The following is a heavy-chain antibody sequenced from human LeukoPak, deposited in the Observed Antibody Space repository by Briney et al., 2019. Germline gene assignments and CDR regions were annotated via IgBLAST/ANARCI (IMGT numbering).Heavy chain of an antibody. D-gene: IGHD3-16*01. CDR2: IKHNGDEL. Sequence: PGGSLRLSCVASGFTFSSYWMTWVRQAPGKGLEWVANIKHNGDELNYVDSVEDRFTISRDNAKNSLYLHMTGLRAEDTAVYYCARELRTFDSWGQGTLVTVSS. CDR1: GFTFSSYW. CDR3: ARELRTFDS. V-gene: IGHV3-7*01. J-gene: IGHJ4*02.